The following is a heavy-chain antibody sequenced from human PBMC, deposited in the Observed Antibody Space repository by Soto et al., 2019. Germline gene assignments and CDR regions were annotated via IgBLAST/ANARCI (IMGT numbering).Heavy chain of an antibody. D-gene: IGHD2-2*01. CDR1: GGAFSSYA. CDR3: ARDRSSEYCSSTSCYSLGYYYYGMDV. J-gene: IGHJ6*02. CDR2: IIPIFGTA. Sequence: GASVKVSCKASGGAFSSYAISWVRQAPGQGLEWMGGIIPIFGTANYAQKFQGRVTITADKSTSTAYMELSSLRSEDTAVYYCARDRSSEYCSSTSCYSLGYYYYGMDVWGQGTTVTVSS. V-gene: IGHV1-69*06.